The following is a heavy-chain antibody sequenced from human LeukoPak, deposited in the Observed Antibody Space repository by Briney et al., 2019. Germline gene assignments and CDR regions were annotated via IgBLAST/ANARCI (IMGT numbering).Heavy chain of an antibody. D-gene: IGHD6-13*01. V-gene: IGHV1-8*01. CDR3: ARLGIGSSFDYYYYYMDV. Sequence: ASVKVSCKASGYTFTSYDINWVRQATGQGLEWMGWMNPNSGNTGYAQKFQGRVTMTRNTSISTAYMELSSLRSEDTAVYYCARLGIGSSFDYYYYYMDVWGKGTTDTVSS. CDR2: MNPNSGNT. J-gene: IGHJ6*03. CDR1: GYTFTSYD.